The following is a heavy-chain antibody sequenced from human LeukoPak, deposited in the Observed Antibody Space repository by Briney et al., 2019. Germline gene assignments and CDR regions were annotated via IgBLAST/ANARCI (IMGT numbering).Heavy chain of an antibody. V-gene: IGHV3-23*01. CDR2: ISGSGGST. Sequence: GGSLRLSCAASGFTFSSYAMSWVRQAPGKGLEWVSAISGSGGSTYYADSVKGRFTISRDNSKNTLYLQMNSLRAEDTAAYYCAKWGYCSSTSCYVDWFDPWGQGTLVTVSS. J-gene: IGHJ5*02. CDR3: AKWGYCSSTSCYVDWFDP. CDR1: GFTFSSYA. D-gene: IGHD2-2*01.